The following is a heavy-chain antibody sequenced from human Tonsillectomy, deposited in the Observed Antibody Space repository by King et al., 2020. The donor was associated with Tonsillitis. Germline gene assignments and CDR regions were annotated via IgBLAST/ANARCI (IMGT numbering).Heavy chain of an antibody. CDR3: AKAWDTAMLLWYFDL. V-gene: IGHV4-30-2*01. Sequence: LQLQESGSGLVKPSQTLSLTCAVSGGSISSGDYSWSWIRQPPGKGLEWIGYIYHSGNTYYNPSLKSRVTISVDRPKNQFSLRLSSVTAADTAVYYCAKAWDTAMLLWYFDLWGRGTLVTVSS. CDR2: IYHSGNT. D-gene: IGHD5-18*01. CDR1: GGSISSGDYS. J-gene: IGHJ2*01.